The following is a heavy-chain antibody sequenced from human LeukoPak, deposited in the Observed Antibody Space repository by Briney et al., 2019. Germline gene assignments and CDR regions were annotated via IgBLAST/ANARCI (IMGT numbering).Heavy chain of an antibody. Sequence: ASVKVSCKAYPYTFTLHGSSWMRQAPGQGLEWMGWISGYNGNTDNDNKLQGRVAMTTDTHNTKAYLEQWTLTLGDTDISFCAWEGYVGPFHGALAPWGQGPVITVSS. D-gene: IGHD3-16*01. V-gene: IGHV1-18*01. CDR2: ISGYNGNT. CDR3: AWEGYVGPFHGALAP. CDR1: PYTFTLHG. J-gene: IGHJ3*01.